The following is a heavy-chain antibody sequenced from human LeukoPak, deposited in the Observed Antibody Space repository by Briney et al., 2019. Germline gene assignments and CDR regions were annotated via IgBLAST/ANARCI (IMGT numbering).Heavy chain of an antibody. V-gene: IGHV3-23*01. J-gene: IGHJ4*02. CDR2: ITDSGDTT. D-gene: IGHD2-8*01. CDR1: GFTFSNSG. CDR3: ATMNGYFAY. Sequence: GGSLRLSCAASGFTFSNSGMAWGRQTPRKGLEWVSAITDSGDTTYYADSVKGRFIISRDNSQNTLYLQMNSLRAEDTAMYYCATMNGYFAYCGQGTLVTVSS.